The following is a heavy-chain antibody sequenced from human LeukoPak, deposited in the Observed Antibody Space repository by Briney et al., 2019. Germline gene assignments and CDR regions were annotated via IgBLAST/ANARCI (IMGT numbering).Heavy chain of an antibody. CDR3: ARALRYYDSSDYYRSYWYFDL. V-gene: IGHV4-59*01. Sequence: KPSETLSLTCTVSGGSISSYYWSWIRQPPGKGLEWIGYIYYSGSTNYNPSLKSRVTISVDTSKNQFSLKLSSVTAADTAVYYCARALRYYDSSDYYRSYWYFDLWGRGTLVTVSS. J-gene: IGHJ2*01. CDR2: IYYSGST. CDR1: GGSISSYY. D-gene: IGHD3-22*01.